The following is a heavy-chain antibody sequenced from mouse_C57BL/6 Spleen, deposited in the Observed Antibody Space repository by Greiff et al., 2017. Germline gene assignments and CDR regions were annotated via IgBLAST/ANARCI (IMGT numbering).Heavy chain of an antibody. D-gene: IGHD2-4*01. Sequence: QVQLRQPGAELVMPGASVKLSCKASGYTFTSSWMHWVKQRPGQGLDWIGEIDPSDSYNNYHQKFKGKATLTVDKSSSTAYMQLSSLTSEDSAVYYCARAWELRSWDYWGQGTSVTVSS. J-gene: IGHJ4*01. CDR2: IDPSDSYN. CDR1: GYTFTSSW. CDR3: ARAWELRSWDY. V-gene: IGHV1-69*01.